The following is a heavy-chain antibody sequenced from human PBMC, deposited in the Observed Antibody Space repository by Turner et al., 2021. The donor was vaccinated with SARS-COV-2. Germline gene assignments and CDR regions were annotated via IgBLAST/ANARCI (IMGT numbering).Heavy chain of an antibody. CDR3: ARLYHHDTSGVDF. CDR1: GVSITSTNFF. CDR2: FSYSGST. D-gene: IGHD3-22*01. Sequence: QVPLQESGPGLVKPSETLSLSCTVSGVSITSTNFFWGWIRQSPGKGLEWMGTFSYSGSTFYNPSFKGRVTMSADRSKRQFFLRLTSVTAADTAVYYCARLYHHDTSGVDFWGQGTQVTVSS. J-gene: IGHJ4*02. V-gene: IGHV4-39*01.